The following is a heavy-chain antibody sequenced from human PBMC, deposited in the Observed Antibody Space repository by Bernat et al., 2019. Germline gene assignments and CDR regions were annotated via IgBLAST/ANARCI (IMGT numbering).Heavy chain of an antibody. D-gene: IGHD3-22*01. Sequence: EVQLVESGGGLVQPGGSLRLSCAASGFTVSSNYMSWVRQAPGKGLEWVSVIYSGGSTYYADSVKGRFTISRDNSKNTLYLQMNSLRADDTAVYYCARSWYYYDSSGHKNAFDIWGQGTMVTVSS. J-gene: IGHJ3*02. CDR2: IYSGGST. V-gene: IGHV3-66*02. CDR3: ARSWYYYDSSGHKNAFDI. CDR1: GFTVSSNY.